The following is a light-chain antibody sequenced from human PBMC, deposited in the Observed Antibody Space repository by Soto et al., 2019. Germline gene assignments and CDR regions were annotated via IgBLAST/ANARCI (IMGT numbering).Light chain of an antibody. J-gene: IGKJ5*01. CDR3: QQSYSTMVT. CDR1: QSISSY. Sequence: DIQMTQSPSSLSASVGDRVTITCRASQSISSYLNWYQQKPGKAPKLLIYAASSLQSGVPSRFSGSGSGTDFTLTSSSLQPEDVATYYCQQSYSTMVTFGQGTRLEIK. CDR2: AAS. V-gene: IGKV1-39*01.